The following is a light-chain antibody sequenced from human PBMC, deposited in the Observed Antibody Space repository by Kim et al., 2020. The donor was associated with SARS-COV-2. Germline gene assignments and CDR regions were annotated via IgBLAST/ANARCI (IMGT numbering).Light chain of an antibody. V-gene: IGKV3-20*01. J-gene: IGKJ2*01. CDR2: GAS. CDR3: QQYGSSPRT. Sequence: ELVLTQSPGTLSLSPGERATLSCRASQSVSRDYLAWYQQKPGQAPRILIYGASSRATGIPDRFSGSGSGTDFTLTISRLEPEDFAVYYCQQYGSSPRTFGQGTKLEI. CDR1: QSVSRDY.